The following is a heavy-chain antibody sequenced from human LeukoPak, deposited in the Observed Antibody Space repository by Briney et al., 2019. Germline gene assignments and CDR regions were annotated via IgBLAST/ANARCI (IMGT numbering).Heavy chain of an antibody. CDR1: GFTFDDYA. Sequence: GRSLRLSCAASGFTFDDYAMHRVRQAPGKGLEWVSGISWNSGSIGYADSVKGRFTISRDNAKNSLYLQMNSLRAEDTALYYCAKDLDETHYYGMDVWGQGTTVTVSS. CDR3: AKDLDETHYYGMDV. V-gene: IGHV3-9*01. CDR2: ISWNSGSI. J-gene: IGHJ6*02. D-gene: IGHD2-2*03.